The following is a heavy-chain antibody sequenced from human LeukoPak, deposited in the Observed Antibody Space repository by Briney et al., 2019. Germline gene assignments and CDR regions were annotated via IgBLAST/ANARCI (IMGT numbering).Heavy chain of an antibody. CDR3: ARWAGYCSITNCYTAFDY. CDR1: GGTFSNYA. Sequence: SVKVSCKASGGTFSNYAINWVRQAPGQGLEWMGGITHIFGTANYAQRFQGRVTITADESTSTAYMELSSLRSEDTAVYYCARWAGYCSITNCYTAFDYWGQGTLVTVSS. CDR2: ITHIFGTA. D-gene: IGHD2-2*02. V-gene: IGHV1-69*01. J-gene: IGHJ4*02.